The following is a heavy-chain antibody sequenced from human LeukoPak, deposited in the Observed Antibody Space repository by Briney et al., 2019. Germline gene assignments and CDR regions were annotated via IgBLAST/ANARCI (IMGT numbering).Heavy chain of an antibody. J-gene: IGHJ4*02. D-gene: IGHD6-6*01. V-gene: IGHV4-34*01. CDR2: INHSGST. CDR3: ARGRQVKKIAARPLDY. CDR1: GGSFSGYY. Sequence: PSETLSLTCAVYGGSFSGYYWSWIRQPPGQGLEWIGEINHSGSTKYNPSLKSRVTISVDTSKNQFSLKLSSVTAADTAVYYCARGRQVKKIAARPLDYWGQGTLVTVSS.